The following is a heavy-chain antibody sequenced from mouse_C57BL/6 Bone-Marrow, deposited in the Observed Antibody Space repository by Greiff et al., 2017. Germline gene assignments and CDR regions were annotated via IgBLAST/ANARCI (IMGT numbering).Heavy chain of an antibody. CDR2: IHPNSGST. Sequence: QVQLQQPGAELVKPGASVKLSCKASGYTFTSYWMHWVKQRPGQGLEWIGMIHPNSGSTNYNEKFKSKATLTVDKSSSTAYMQLSSLTSEDSAVYYCARWDGNRRGDYWGQGTSVTVSS. V-gene: IGHV1-64*01. J-gene: IGHJ4*01. D-gene: IGHD1-1*01. CDR3: ARWDGNRRGDY. CDR1: GYTFTSYW.